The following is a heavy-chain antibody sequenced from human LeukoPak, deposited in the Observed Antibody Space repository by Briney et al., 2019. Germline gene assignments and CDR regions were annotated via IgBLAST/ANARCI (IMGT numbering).Heavy chain of an antibody. CDR1: GFTFSSFA. CDR3: AKDVPRDAAMAN. Sequence: GGSLRLSCAVSGFTFSSFAMSWVRQAPGKGLEWVSGISGTTGSTHYADSVKGRFTVSRDNSKNTLFLDMNSLRADDTAIYYCAKDVPRDAAMANWGQGTLVSASS. V-gene: IGHV3-23*01. D-gene: IGHD5-18*01. J-gene: IGHJ4*02. CDR2: ISGTTGST.